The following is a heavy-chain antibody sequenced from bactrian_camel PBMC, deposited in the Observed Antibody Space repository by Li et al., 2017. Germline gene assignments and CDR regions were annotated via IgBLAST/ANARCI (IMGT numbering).Heavy chain of an antibody. V-gene: IGHV3S25*01. CDR3: AADCLGPGYGATTRYNY. CDR2: IDSAGGST. J-gene: IGHJ4*01. Sequence: QLVESGGGLVQPGGSLRLSCAASGFTFSNYWMYWIRQAPGKGLEWVSTIDSAGGSTYSADSVKGRFAISRDNAKNTVSLQMNSLKPEDTAVYYCAADCLGPGYGATTRYNYWGQGTQVTVS. CDR1: GFTFSNYW. D-gene: IGHD4*01.